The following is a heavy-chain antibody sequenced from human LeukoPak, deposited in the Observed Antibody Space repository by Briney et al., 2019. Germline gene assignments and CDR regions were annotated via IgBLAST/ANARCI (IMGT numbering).Heavy chain of an antibody. V-gene: IGHV3-30-3*01. CDR2: ISYDGSNK. J-gene: IGHJ3*02. CDR1: GFTFSSYA. Sequence: GRSLRLSCAASGFTFSSYAMHWVRQAPGKGLEWVAVISYDGSNKYYADSVKGRFTISRDSSKNTLYLQMNSLRAEDTAVYYCARDETAYGDYAFSDAFDIWGQGTMVTVSS. CDR3: ARDETAYGDYAFSDAFDI. D-gene: IGHD4-17*01.